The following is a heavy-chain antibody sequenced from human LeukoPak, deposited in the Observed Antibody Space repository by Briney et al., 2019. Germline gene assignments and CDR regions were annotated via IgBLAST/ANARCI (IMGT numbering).Heavy chain of an antibody. J-gene: IGHJ5*02. D-gene: IGHD3-10*01. V-gene: IGHV3-74*01. CDR2: KSSDRSNT. CDR1: GFDLSAYW. Sequence: GGSLRLSCAASGFDLSAYWMHWVRQVPGKGLVWVSRKSSDRSNTNYADSVKGRFTVSRDNAKNTLYLQMNSLRVEDTAVYYCARGRGPYGWFDPWGQGTLVTVSS. CDR3: ARGRGPYGWFDP.